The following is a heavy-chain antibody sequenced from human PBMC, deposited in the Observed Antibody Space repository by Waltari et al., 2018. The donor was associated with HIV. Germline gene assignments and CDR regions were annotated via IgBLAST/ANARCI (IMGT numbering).Heavy chain of an antibody. CDR1: GGSLSGYH. CDR3: AISEAVAALIDY. V-gene: IGHV4-34*01. J-gene: IGHJ4*02. D-gene: IGHD6-13*01. Sequence: MPPETLSLTCAVYGGSLSGYHWNWIRQPPGKGLEWIGEINHSGITNYNPSLKSRVTISIDTSKNQFSLKLTSLTAADTAVYYCAISEAVAALIDYWGQGTLVTVSS. CDR2: INHSGIT.